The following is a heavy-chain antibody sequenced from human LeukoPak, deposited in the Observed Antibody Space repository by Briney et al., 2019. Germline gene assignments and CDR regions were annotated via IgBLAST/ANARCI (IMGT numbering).Heavy chain of an antibody. V-gene: IGHV3-21*01. Sequence: GGSLRLSCAASGFTFSSYGMNWVRQAPGKGLEWVSSISSSSSYIYYADSVKGRFTISRDNAKNSLYLQMNSLRAEDTAVYYCARDWDYCSAGSCSPLYFQHWGQGTLVTVSS. CDR1: GFTFSSYG. CDR2: ISSSSSYI. D-gene: IGHD2-15*01. CDR3: ARDWDYCSAGSCSPLYFQH. J-gene: IGHJ1*01.